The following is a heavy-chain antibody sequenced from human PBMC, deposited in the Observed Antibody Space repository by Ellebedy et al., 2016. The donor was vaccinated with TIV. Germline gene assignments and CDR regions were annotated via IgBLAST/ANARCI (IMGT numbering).Heavy chain of an antibody. V-gene: IGHV5-51*01. Sequence: KVSCKGSGYSFTSHWIGWVRQMPGKGLEWMGLIYPGASDTRYSPSFQGQVSFSADESISTAYLQWSSLKASDTAMYYWAREGRRDYFDYWGQGTLVTVSS. CDR3: AREGRRDYFDY. CDR1: GYSFTSHW. CDR2: IYPGASDT. J-gene: IGHJ4*02.